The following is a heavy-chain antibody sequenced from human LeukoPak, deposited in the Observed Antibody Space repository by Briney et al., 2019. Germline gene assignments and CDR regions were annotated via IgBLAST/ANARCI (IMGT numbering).Heavy chain of an antibody. V-gene: IGHV1-2*02. J-gene: IGHJ4*02. CDR3: ARASDLYDYVWGGYRYYFDY. D-gene: IGHD3-16*02. CDR2: INPNSGGT. Sequence: ASVKVPCKASGYTFTGYYMHWVRQAPGQGLEWMGWINPNSGGTNYAQKFQGRVTMTRDTSISTAYMELSRLRSDDTAVYYCARASDLYDYVWGGYRYYFDYWGQGTLVTVSS. CDR1: GYTFTGYY.